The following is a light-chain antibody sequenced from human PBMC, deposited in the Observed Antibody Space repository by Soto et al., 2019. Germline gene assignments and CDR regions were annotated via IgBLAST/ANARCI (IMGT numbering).Light chain of an antibody. J-gene: IGLJ7*01. V-gene: IGLV2-11*01. Sequence: QSALTQPRSVSGSPGQSVTISCTGTSSDVGGYNYVSWYQQHPGKAPKLMIYDVSKRPSGVPDRFSGSKSGNTASLTISGLQDEDEADYYCCSYAGSYTFAVFGGGTQLTVL. CDR3: CSYAGSYTFAV. CDR2: DVS. CDR1: SSDVGGYNY.